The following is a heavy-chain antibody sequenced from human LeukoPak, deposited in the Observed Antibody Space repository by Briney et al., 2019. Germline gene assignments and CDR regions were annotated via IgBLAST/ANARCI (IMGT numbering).Heavy chain of an antibody. J-gene: IGHJ4*02. Sequence: GGSLRLSCAASGFTFSSYAMNWVRPAPGKGLEWVSACGTDGDTYYADSVRVRFTISRDNAKHTVYLQMSSLRAEDTAVYYCAQKTPGTHPFDFWGQGTLVTVSA. D-gene: IGHD1-1*01. CDR1: GFTFSSYA. CDR3: AQKTPGTHPFDF. CDR2: CGTDGDT. V-gene: IGHV3-23*01.